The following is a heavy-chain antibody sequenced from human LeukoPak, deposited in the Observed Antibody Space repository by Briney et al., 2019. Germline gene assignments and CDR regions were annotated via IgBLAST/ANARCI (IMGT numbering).Heavy chain of an antibody. D-gene: IGHD6-13*01. CDR3: TTEVGYSSSWYGGVYYYYYMDV. Sequence: GGSLRLSCAASGFTFSSYAMSWVRQAPGKGLEWVSAVSGSGGSTYYADSVKGRFTISRDNSKNTLYLQMNSLRAEDTAVYYCTTEVGYSSSWYGGVYYYYYMDVWGKGTTVTISS. CDR1: GFTFSSYA. CDR2: VSGSGGST. V-gene: IGHV3-23*01. J-gene: IGHJ6*03.